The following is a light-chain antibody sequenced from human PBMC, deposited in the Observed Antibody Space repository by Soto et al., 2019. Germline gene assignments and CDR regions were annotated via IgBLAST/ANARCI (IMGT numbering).Light chain of an antibody. J-gene: IGKJ5*01. V-gene: IGKV3-20*01. CDR3: QQYGSSPIT. Sequence: EIVMTQSPVTLSVSPGERATLSCRASQSVSINLAWYQQKPGQAPRLLIYGASTRATGIPARFSGSGSGTDFTLTISRLEPEDFAVYYCQQYGSSPITFGQGTRLEIK. CDR2: GAS. CDR1: QSVSIN.